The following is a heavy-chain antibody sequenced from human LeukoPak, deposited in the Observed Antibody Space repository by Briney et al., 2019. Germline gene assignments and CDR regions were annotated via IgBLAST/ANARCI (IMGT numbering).Heavy chain of an antibody. CDR2: ISAYSANT. J-gene: IGHJ4*02. V-gene: IGHV1-18*01. D-gene: IGHD3-22*01. CDR1: GYTFTNYG. CDR3: ARGSYYYDPYYFDY. Sequence: ASAKVSCKASGYTFTNYGINWVRQAPGQGLEWMGWISAYSANTNYAQSLQGRVTMTTDTSTSTAYMELRSLRSDDAAVYYCARGSYYYDPYYFDYWGQGTQVTVSS.